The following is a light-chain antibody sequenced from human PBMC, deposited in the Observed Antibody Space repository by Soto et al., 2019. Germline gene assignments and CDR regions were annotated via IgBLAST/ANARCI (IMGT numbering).Light chain of an antibody. J-gene: IGKJ1*01. CDR3: QQYVL. V-gene: IGKV3-20*01. CDR2: GAS. CDR1: QSVSSSY. Sequence: EIVLTQSPGTLSLSPGERATLSCRASQSVSSSYLAWYQQKPGQAPRLLIYGASSRATGIPDRFSGSGSGTDFTLTISRLEPEDFAVYYCQQYVLFGQGTKVEIK.